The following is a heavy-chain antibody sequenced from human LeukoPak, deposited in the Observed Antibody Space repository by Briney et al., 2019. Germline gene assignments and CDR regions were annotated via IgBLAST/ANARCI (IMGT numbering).Heavy chain of an antibody. CDR1: GGSISSSSHY. V-gene: IGHV4-39*07. Sequence: SETLSLTCTVSGGSISSSSHYWGWIRQPPGKGLEWIGNIYYNGITYYNPSLNGRVTISLDTSKNQFSLKLSSVTAADTAVYYCARGDCPKWCMLRVGWFDPWGQGTLVTVSS. D-gene: IGHD2-8*01. CDR2: IYYNGIT. J-gene: IGHJ5*02. CDR3: ARGDCPKWCMLRVGWFDP.